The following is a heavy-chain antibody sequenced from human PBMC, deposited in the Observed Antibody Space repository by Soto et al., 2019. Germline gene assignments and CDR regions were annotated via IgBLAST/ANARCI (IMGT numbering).Heavy chain of an antibody. Sequence: SETLSLTCTVSGASISNGYWWSWVRQPPGKGLEWIGEIYRSGTTNYNPSLKSRVTMSIDKSKNQLSLNLRSVIAADTAVYYCARGGFSYYSGSDNRFVPSCPGIPVPVSS. D-gene: IGHD6-19*01. J-gene: IGHJ5*02. CDR2: IYRSGTT. CDR3: ARGGFSYYSGSDNRFVP. V-gene: IGHV4-4*02. CDR1: GASISNGYW.